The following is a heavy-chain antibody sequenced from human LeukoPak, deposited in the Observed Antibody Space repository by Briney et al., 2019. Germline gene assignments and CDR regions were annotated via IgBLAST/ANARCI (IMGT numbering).Heavy chain of an antibody. CDR1: GGSITTSGHY. V-gene: IGHV4-39*01. J-gene: IGHJ4*02. CDR2: IYYTGST. CDR3: ARRGASYRYFDY. Sequence: PSETLSLTCAVSGGSITTSGHYWGWIRQSPGRGLEWIGSIYYTGSTYYKPSLKSRVTISVDTSKNQFSLKLGSVTAADTAVYYCARRGASYRYFDYWDQGTLVTVSS. D-gene: IGHD1-26*01.